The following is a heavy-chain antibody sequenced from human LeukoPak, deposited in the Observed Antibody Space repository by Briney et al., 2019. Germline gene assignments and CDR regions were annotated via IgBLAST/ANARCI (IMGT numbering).Heavy chain of an antibody. D-gene: IGHD2-2*01. V-gene: IGHV3-23*01. CDR2: NSGSGGST. CDR3: AKGGGGVPAATTTDY. CDR1: GFTFSRYA. Sequence: GGSLRLSCAASGFTFSRYAMSWVRQAPGKGLEWVSANSGSGGSTYYADSVKGRFTISRGNSKNTLYLQMNSLRAEDTAVYYCAKGGGGVPAATTTDYWGQGTLVTVSS. J-gene: IGHJ4*02.